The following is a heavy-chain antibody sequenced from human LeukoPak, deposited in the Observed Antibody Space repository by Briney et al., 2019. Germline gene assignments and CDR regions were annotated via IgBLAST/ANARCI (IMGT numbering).Heavy chain of an antibody. CDR2: ISKDGNKK. J-gene: IGHJ4*02. CDR1: GFIFSTYA. CDR3: AKESIDD. V-gene: IGHV3-30*18. Sequence: GSLRLSCAASGFIFSTYAMHWVRQAPGKGLEWVAAISKDGNKKDYADSVKGRFTISRDNSQNTLYLQMNSLRAEDTAVYYCAKESIDDWGQGARVTVSS.